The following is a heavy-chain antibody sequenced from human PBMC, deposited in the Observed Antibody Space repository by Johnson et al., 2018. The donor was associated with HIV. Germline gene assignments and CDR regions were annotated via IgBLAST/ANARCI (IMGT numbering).Heavy chain of an antibody. CDR2: LTWNSGRK. D-gene: IGHD1-14*01. CDR3: ATRDPTYRPGAFDL. CDR1: GFSFDDYA. V-gene: IGHV3-9*01. J-gene: IGHJ3*01. Sequence: LVESGGRLVQPGRSLRLSCAASGFSFDDYAMHWVRQVPGKGLEWVAGLTWNSGRKGYADSVKGRFTISRDNAKNSLYLQMNSLRAEDTAVYYCATRDPTYRPGAFDLWGQGTMVTVSS.